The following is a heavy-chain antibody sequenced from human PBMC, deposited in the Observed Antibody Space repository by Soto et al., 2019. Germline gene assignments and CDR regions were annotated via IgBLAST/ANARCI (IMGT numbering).Heavy chain of an antibody. CDR2: IWYDGTNK. D-gene: IGHD6-13*01. CDR3: ARGAEYSSSWYVDYFDY. CDR1: GVTFSSYG. Sequence: QVQLVESGGGVVQPGRSLRLSCAASGVTFSSYGMHWVRQAPGKGLEWVAVIWYDGTNKYYADSVKGRFTISRDNSKNTLHLQMNSLRAEDTAVYYYARGAEYSSSWYVDYFDYWGQGTLATVSS. J-gene: IGHJ4*02. V-gene: IGHV3-33*01.